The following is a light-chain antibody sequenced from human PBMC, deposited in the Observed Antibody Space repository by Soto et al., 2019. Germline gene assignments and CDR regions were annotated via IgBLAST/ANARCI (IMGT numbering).Light chain of an antibody. CDR1: QSVLYSYNNNNY. CDR3: QQYYDNPGT. Sequence: DIVMTQSPDSLAVSLGERATINCKSSQSVLYSYNNNNYLAWYQQKPGQPPKLLLYWASTRESGVPDRFSGSGSGTDFTLTISSLQAEDVAVYYCQQYYDNPGTFGQGTKVEIK. J-gene: IGKJ1*01. CDR2: WAS. V-gene: IGKV4-1*01.